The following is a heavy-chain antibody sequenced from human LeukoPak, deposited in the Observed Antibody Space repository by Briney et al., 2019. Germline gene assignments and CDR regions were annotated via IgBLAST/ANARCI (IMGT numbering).Heavy chain of an antibody. Sequence: SETLSLTCTVSGGSISTYYWSWIRQPPGKGLEWIGYVYHSGTTNYKYKSSLKSRVTISVDTSKNQFSLRLSSVTAADTAVYYCARSDRDLWYFDLWGRGTLVTVSS. CDR3: ARSDRDLWYFDL. J-gene: IGHJ2*01. CDR2: VYHSGTT. V-gene: IGHV4-59*01. CDR1: GGSISTYY.